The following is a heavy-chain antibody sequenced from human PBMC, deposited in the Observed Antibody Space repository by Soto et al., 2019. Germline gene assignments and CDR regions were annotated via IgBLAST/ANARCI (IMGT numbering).Heavy chain of an antibody. CDR2: ISYSGST. CDR3: AREGVTPSYYYYYGMDV. J-gene: IGHJ6*02. Sequence: QVQLQESGPGLVKPSETLSLTCTVSGGSISSYYWSWIRQPPGKGLEWIGYISYSGSTNYNSSLTSRVTISVDTSKNPFSLKLSSVTAADTAVYYCAREGVTPSYYYYYGMDVWGQGTTVTVSS. D-gene: IGHD5-18*01. CDR1: GGSISSYY. V-gene: IGHV4-59*01.